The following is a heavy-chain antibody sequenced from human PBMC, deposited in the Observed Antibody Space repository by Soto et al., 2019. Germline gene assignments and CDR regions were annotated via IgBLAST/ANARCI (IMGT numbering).Heavy chain of an antibody. CDR1: GFTFSSYA. CDR3: ARQRLAYCGGDCYSDAFDI. J-gene: IGHJ3*02. Sequence: PGGSLRLSCAASGFTFSSYAMHWVRQAPGKGLEWVAVISYDGSNKYYTDSVKGRFTISRDNSKNTLYLQMNSLRAEDTAVYYCARQRLAYCGGDCYSDAFDIWGQGTMVTVSS. CDR2: ISYDGSNK. V-gene: IGHV3-30-3*01. D-gene: IGHD2-21*02.